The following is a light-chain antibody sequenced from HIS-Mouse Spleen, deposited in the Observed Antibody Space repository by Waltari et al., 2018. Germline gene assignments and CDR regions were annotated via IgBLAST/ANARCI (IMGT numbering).Light chain of an antibody. Sequence: QSALTQPPSASGSPGQSVTISCTGTSSDVGGYNYVSWYQQHPGKAPKLMIYEVSKGPSGVPDRCSGSKSGNTASLTVSGLQAEDEADYYCSSYAGSNNLVFGGGTKLTVL. CDR1: SSDVGGYNY. J-gene: IGLJ2*01. CDR2: EVS. V-gene: IGLV2-8*01. CDR3: SSYAGSNNLV.